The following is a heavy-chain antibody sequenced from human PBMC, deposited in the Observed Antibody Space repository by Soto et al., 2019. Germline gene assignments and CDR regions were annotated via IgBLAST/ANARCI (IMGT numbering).Heavy chain of an antibody. J-gene: IGHJ4*02. Sequence: ASVKVSCKASGYTFTSYYMHWVRQAPGQGLEWMGIINPSGGSTSYAQKFQGRVTITRDTSASTAYMELSSLRSEDTAVYYCARVGEGGYYLNYFDYWGQGTLVTVSS. V-gene: IGHV1-46*01. CDR3: ARVGEGGYYLNYFDY. CDR1: GYTFTSYY. CDR2: INPSGGST. D-gene: IGHD3-22*01.